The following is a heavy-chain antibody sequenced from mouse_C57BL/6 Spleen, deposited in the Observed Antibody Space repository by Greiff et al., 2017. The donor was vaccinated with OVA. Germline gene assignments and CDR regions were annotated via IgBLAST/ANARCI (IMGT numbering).Heavy chain of an antibody. CDR3: AKGDYYGRTWFAY. CDR2: ISDGGSYT. Sequence: DVMLVESGGGLVKPGGSLKLSCAASGFTFSSYAMSWVRQTPEKRLEWVATISDGGSYTYYPDNVKGRFTISRDNAKNNLYLQMSHLKSEDTAMYYCAKGDYYGRTWFAYWGQGTLVTVSA. V-gene: IGHV5-4*03. CDR1: GFTFSSYA. J-gene: IGHJ3*01. D-gene: IGHD1-1*01.